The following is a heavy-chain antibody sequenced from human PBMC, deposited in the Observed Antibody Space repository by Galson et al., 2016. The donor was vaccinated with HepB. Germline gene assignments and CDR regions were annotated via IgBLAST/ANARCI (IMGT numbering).Heavy chain of an antibody. CDR3: AGSPVIRKLFLQWQPLDH. CDR2: IYYTGNT. J-gene: IGHJ4*02. D-gene: IGHD3-3*01. V-gene: IGHV4-31*03. CDR1: GVSISSGGSY. Sequence: TLSLTCTISGVSISSGGSYWSWIRQLPGKGLQWIGYIYYTGNTFYNPSLKSRVTMSVDTSKNQFSLKVDSVTAADTAVYYCAGSPVIRKLFLQWQPLDHWGQGTLVTVSS.